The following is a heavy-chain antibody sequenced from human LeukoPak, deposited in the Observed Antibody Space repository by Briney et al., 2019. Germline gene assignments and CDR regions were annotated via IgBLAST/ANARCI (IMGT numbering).Heavy chain of an antibody. D-gene: IGHD5-12*01. V-gene: IGHV1-18*04. CDR3: ARDPSNSAGYHAHFDS. J-gene: IGHJ4*02. CDR1: GYTFTHHG. Sequence: ASVNVSCKASGYTFTHHGISWVRQAPGQGPEWMGWISCYNGDTMYAQNVQGRATMTTDTSTTTAYIELRSLSSDDTAMYYCARDPSNSAGYHAHFDSWGQGTLVTVSS. CDR2: ISCYNGDT.